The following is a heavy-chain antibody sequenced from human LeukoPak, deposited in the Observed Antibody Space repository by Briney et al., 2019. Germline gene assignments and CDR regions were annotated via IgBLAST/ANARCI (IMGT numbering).Heavy chain of an antibody. D-gene: IGHD2-8*01. CDR2: FDPEDGET. J-gene: IGHJ4*02. Sequence: ASVKVSRKVSGYTLTELSMHWVRQAPGKGLEWMGGFDPEDGETIYAQKFQGRVTMTEDTSTDTAYMELSSLRSEDTAVYYCATVGGYCTNGVCKDPFDYWGQGTLVTVSS. CDR3: ATVGGYCTNGVCKDPFDY. V-gene: IGHV1-24*01. CDR1: GYTLTELS.